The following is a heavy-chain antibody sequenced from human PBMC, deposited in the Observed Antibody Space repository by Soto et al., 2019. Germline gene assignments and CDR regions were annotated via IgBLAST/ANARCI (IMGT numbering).Heavy chain of an antibody. CDR1: GFSVRTNY. D-gene: IGHD2-21*02. J-gene: IGHJ4*02. V-gene: IGHV3-53*01. CDR3: ARAGVTPDFFDY. CDR2: FESGGSI. Sequence: GGSLRLSCAASGFSVRTNYMSWVRQSPGKGLEWVSVFESGGSIYYADSVRGRFIISRDYAKNTVYLQMNSLRAEDTAVYYCARAGVTPDFFDYWGQGTLVTVSS.